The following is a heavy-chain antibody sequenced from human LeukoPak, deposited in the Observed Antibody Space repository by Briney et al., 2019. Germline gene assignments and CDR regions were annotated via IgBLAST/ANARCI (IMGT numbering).Heavy chain of an antibody. CDR3: AREYCSSTSCYGMDV. CDR1: GFTFSSYA. V-gene: IGHV3-30-3*01. CDR2: ISYDGSNK. Sequence: PGRSLRLSCAASGFTFSSYAMHWVRQAPGKGLEWVAVISYDGSNKYYADSVKGRFTISRDNSKNTLYLQMNSLRAEDTAVYYCAREYCSSTSCYGMDVWGQGTTVTVSS. D-gene: IGHD2-2*01. J-gene: IGHJ6*02.